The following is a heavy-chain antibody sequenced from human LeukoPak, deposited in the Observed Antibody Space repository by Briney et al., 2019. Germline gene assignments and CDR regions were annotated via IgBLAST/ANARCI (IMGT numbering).Heavy chain of an antibody. J-gene: IGHJ1*01. CDR3: ARGGLPYSSSRGYFQH. V-gene: IGHV4-34*01. Sequence: PSETLSLTCTVSGGSISSYYWSWIRQPPGKGLEWIGEINHSGSTNYNPSLKSRVTISVDTSKNQFSLKLSSVTAADTAMYYCARGGLPYSSSRGYFQHWGQGTLVTVSS. D-gene: IGHD6-13*01. CDR1: GGSISSYY. CDR2: INHSGST.